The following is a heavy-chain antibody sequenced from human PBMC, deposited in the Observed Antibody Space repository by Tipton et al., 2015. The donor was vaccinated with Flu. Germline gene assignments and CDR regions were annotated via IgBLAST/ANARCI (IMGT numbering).Heavy chain of an antibody. V-gene: IGHV4-39*07. J-gene: IGHJ3*02. CDR3: ARSDVVAATLDAFDI. Sequence: TLSLTCTVSGGSISSSSYYWGWIRQPPGKGLEWIGSIYYSGSTYYNPSLKSRVTISVDTSKNQFSLKLSSVTAADTAMYYCARSDVVAATLDAFDIWGQGTMVTVSS. CDR1: GGSISSSSYY. D-gene: IGHD2-15*01. CDR2: IYYSGST.